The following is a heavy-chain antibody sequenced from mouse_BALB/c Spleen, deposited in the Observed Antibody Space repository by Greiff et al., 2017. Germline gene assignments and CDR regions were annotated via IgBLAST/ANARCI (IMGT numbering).Heavy chain of an antibody. CDR3: ARKGYRDAMDY. Sequence: QVQLKQSGAELVRPGTSVKVSCKASGYAFTNYLIEWVKQRPGQGLEWIGVINPGSGGTNYNEKFKGKATLTADKSSSTAYMQLSSLTSDDSAVYFCARKGYRDAMDYWGQGTSVTVSS. CDR1: GYAFTNYL. J-gene: IGHJ4*01. CDR2: INPGSGGT. V-gene: IGHV1-54*01. D-gene: IGHD2-14*01.